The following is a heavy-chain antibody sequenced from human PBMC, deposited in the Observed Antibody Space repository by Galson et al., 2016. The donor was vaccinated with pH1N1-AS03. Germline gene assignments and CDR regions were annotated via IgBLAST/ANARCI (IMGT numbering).Heavy chain of an antibody. CDR3: ARGAFTYYDFSTGYFPFDL. Sequence: SETLSLTCSVSGGSINSYYWNWIRQPPGKGLEWIGYIYQTGSTKYNPSPKSRVTISVDTSKNQFSLKLISVTAADTAVYYCARGAFTYYDFSTGYFPFDLWGQGTLVTVSS. V-gene: IGHV4-59*01. J-gene: IGHJ4*02. CDR1: GGSINSYY. D-gene: IGHD3-3*01. CDR2: IYQTGST.